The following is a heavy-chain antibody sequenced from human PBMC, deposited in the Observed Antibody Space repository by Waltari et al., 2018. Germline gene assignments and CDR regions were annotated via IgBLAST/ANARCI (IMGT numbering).Heavy chain of an antibody. V-gene: IGHV3-33*05. CDR3: AGTATAFLDS. CDR1: GFSLSASV. Sequence: QLAESGGGLVQPGQSLRHSCTVSGFSLSASVLHWIRQPPGKSPEWLASVSSGGDNHFYADSVKGRFVISTDNSKRMLFLQMKNLRRNDTAVYFCAGTATAFLDSWGQGTLVTVAS. J-gene: IGHJ1*01. CDR2: VSSGGDNH. D-gene: IGHD2-21*02.